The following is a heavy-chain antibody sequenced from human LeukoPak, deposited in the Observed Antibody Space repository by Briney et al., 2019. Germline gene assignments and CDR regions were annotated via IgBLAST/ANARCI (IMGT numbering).Heavy chain of an antibody. CDR3: ARLAASNVGTTVFDY. CDR1: GFTFSVSA. Sequence: QPGGSLRLSCAASGFTFSVSAVHWVRQASGKGLEWVVRIRSKDHNYATTYAASVKGRFTISRDDSKNTAYLQINSLKTEDTAVYYCARLAASNVGTTVFDYWGQGTLVTVSS. D-gene: IGHD1-14*01. J-gene: IGHJ4*02. CDR2: IRSKDHNYAT. V-gene: IGHV3-73*01.